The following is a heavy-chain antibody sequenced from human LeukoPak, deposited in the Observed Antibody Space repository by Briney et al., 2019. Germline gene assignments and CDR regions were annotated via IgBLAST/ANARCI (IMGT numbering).Heavy chain of an antibody. J-gene: IGHJ4*02. CDR2: INWNGDST. D-gene: IGHD3-10*01. CDR3: ARVGVDGSGSYYNGGLDY. Sequence: GGSLRLSCAASGFTFDDYGMNWVRQAPGKGLEWVSGINWNGDSTGYADSVKGRLTISRDNTKNSLYLQMNSLRAEDTALYYCARVGVDGSGSYYNGGLDYRGQGTLVTVSS. CDR1: GFTFDDYG. V-gene: IGHV3-20*04.